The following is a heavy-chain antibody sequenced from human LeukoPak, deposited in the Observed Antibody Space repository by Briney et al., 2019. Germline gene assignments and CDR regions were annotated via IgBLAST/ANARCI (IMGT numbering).Heavy chain of an antibody. V-gene: IGHV3-66*01. Sequence: GGSLRLSCAASGFTVSNNYMSWVRQAPGKGLEWVSVIYSGNSTYYADSVKGRFTISRDNSKNTLYLQMNSLRAEDTAVYYCATSYASGSYYYMDVWGKGTTVTISS. CDR2: IYSGNST. D-gene: IGHD3-10*01. CDR3: ATSYASGSYYYMDV. J-gene: IGHJ6*03. CDR1: GFTVSNNY.